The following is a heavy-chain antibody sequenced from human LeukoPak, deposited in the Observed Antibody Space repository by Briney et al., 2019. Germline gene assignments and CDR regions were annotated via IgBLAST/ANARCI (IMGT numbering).Heavy chain of an antibody. CDR2: INHSGST. V-gene: IGHV4-34*01. J-gene: IGHJ4*02. CDR3: ASVCSGGSCYPY. CDR1: GGSFSGYY. Sequence: SETLSLTCAVYGGSFSGYYWSWIRQPPGKGLEWIGEINHSGSTNYNPSLKSRVTISVDTSKNQFSLKLSSVTAADTAVYYCASVCSGGSCYPYWGQGTLVTVSS. D-gene: IGHD2-15*01.